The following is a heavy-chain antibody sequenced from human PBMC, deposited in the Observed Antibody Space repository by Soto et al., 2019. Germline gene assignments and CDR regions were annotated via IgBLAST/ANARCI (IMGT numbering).Heavy chain of an antibody. CDR3: ARMKYGDSGVIGY. Sequence: EVQLVESGGGLIQPGGSLRLSCAASGFTVSGNYMSWVRQAPGKGLEWVSVIYSGGSTYYADSVKGRFTISRDNSKNTLYLQMNSLRAEDTAVYYCARMKYGDSGVIGYWGQGTLVTVSS. CDR2: IYSGGST. V-gene: IGHV3-53*01. CDR1: GFTVSGNY. J-gene: IGHJ4*02. D-gene: IGHD4-17*01.